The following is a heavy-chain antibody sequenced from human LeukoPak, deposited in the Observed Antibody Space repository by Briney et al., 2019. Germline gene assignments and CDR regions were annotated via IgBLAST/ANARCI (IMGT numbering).Heavy chain of an antibody. CDR2: MSYSGST. V-gene: IGHV4-59*08. D-gene: IGHD6-13*01. CDR1: GDSITSYY. Sequence: SETLSLTCTVSGDSITSYYWSWIRQPPGKGLEWIGSMSYSGSTNYNPSLKSRVTMSVDTTKNQSSLRLNSVTAADTAVYYCARRRAEGGSNGHYNWFDPWGQGTLVTVSS. J-gene: IGHJ5*02. CDR3: ARRRAEGGSNGHYNWFDP.